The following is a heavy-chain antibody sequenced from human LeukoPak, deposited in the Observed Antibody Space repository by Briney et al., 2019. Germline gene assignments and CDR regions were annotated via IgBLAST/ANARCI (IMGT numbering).Heavy chain of an antibody. J-gene: IGHJ4*02. V-gene: IGHV3-48*03. CDR2: ISSGGNNI. Sequence: PGGSLRLSCAASGFTFSSYEMNSVLQAPGMGLEGVSDISSGGNNIYYADSVKGRFTITRDNAKNSLYLQMNSLRAEDTPVYYCGRTMTYGSGSPYIPFDYWGQGTLVAVSS. CDR1: GFTFSSYE. CDR3: GRTMTYGSGSPYIPFDY. D-gene: IGHD3-10*01.